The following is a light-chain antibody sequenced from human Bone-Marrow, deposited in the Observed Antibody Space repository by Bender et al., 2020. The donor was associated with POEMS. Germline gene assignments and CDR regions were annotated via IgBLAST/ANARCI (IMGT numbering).Light chain of an antibody. Sequence: SYVLTQPPSLSVAPGQTSRIACRGDNLNTHSVHWYQQKPGQAPLLVIFDDTDRPPGIPERFSGSFSGNTATLTISRVEAGDEADYYCQVWTSSTDPVFGGGTKLTVL. CDR2: DDT. CDR3: QVWTSSTDPV. CDR1: NLNTHS. J-gene: IGLJ2*01. V-gene: IGLV3-21*01.